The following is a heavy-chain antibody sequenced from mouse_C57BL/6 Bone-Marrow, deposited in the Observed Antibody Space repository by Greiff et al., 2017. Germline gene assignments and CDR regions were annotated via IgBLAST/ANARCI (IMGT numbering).Heavy chain of an antibody. CDR1: GYAFSSYW. Sequence: VQLQQSGAELVKPGASVKISCKASGYAFSSYWMNWVKQRPGKGLEWIGQIYPGDGDTNYNGKFKGKATLTADKSSSTAYMQLSSLTSEDSAVYCWAREKAITTVVEDYWGQGTTLTVSS. J-gene: IGHJ2*01. D-gene: IGHD1-1*01. CDR3: AREKAITTVVEDY. CDR2: IYPGDGDT. V-gene: IGHV1-80*01.